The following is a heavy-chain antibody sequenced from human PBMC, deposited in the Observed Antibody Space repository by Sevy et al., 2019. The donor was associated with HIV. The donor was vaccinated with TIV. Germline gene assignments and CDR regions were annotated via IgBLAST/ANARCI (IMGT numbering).Heavy chain of an antibody. CDR3: VRVQGSFHNIPGGY. J-gene: IGHJ4*02. CDR1: GFNFKTHG. Sequence: GGSLRLSCAASGFNFKTHGMHWVRQAPGKGLEWVAVISYDGNIKYYVDSVKGRFTVSRDNSNNTLFLQMNSLRVEDTVVYYCVRVQGSFHNIPGGYWGKGTRFTVPS. V-gene: IGHV3-30*03. CDR2: ISYDGNIK. D-gene: IGHD3-16*01.